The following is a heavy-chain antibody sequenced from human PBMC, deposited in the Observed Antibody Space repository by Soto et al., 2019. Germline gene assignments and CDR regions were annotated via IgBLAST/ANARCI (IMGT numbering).Heavy chain of an antibody. D-gene: IGHD3-22*01. J-gene: IGHJ4*02. CDR2: IYHSGST. V-gene: IGHV4-30-2*01. CDR1: GGSISSGGYS. CDR3: AREAKENYYDSSGYYYFDY. Sequence: SETLSLTCAVSGGSISSGGYSWSWIRQPPGKGLEWIGYIYHSGSTYYNPSLKSRVTISVDRSKNQFSLKLSSVTAADTAVYYCAREAKENYYDSSGYYYFDYWGQGTLVTAPQ.